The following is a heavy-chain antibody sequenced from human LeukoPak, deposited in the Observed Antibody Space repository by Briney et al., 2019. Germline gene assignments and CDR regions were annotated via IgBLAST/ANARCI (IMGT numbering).Heavy chain of an antibody. V-gene: IGHV1-18*01. J-gene: IGHJ6*02. D-gene: IGHD1-26*01. Sequence: ASVKVSCKASGNTFTSYGISWVRQAPGQGLEWMGWISAYNGNTNYAQKLQGRVTMTTDTSTSTAYMELRSLRSDDTAVYYCARVLVDYYYYYGMDVWGQGTTVTVSS. CDR3: ARVLVDYYYYYGMDV. CDR1: GNTFTSYG. CDR2: ISAYNGNT.